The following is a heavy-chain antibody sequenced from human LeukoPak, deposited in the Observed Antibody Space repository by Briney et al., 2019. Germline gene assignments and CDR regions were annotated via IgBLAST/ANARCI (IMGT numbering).Heavy chain of an antibody. V-gene: IGHV3-33*06. Sequence: GGSLRLSCAASGFTFSSYGMHWVRQAPGKGLEWVAVIWYDGSNKYYADSVKGRFTISRDNSKNTLYLQMNSLRAEDTAVYYCAKDLFYYGSGSYWDYWGQGTLVTVSS. J-gene: IGHJ4*02. CDR3: AKDLFYYGSGSYWDY. CDR1: GFTFSSYG. D-gene: IGHD3-10*01. CDR2: IWYDGSNK.